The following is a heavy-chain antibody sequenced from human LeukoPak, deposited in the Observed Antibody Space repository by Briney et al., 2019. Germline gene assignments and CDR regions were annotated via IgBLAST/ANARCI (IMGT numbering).Heavy chain of an antibody. CDR3: ARVLLWFGELSWYYFDY. Sequence: ASVKVSCKASGYTFTSYAMNWVRQAPGQGLEWMGWINTNTGNPTYAQGFTGRFVFSLDTSVSTAYLQISSLKAEDTAVYYCARVLLWFGELSWYYFDYWGQGTLVTVSS. J-gene: IGHJ4*02. CDR2: INTNTGNP. V-gene: IGHV7-4-1*02. CDR1: GYTFTSYA. D-gene: IGHD3-10*01.